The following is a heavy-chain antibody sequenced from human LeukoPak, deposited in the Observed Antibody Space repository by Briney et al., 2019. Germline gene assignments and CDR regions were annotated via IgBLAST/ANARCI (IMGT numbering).Heavy chain of an antibody. V-gene: IGHV3-33*06. CDR2: IWYDGSNK. J-gene: IGHJ4*02. CDR3: AKLPYGSGSYEFDY. Sequence: GRSLRLSCAAYGFTFSTYGMHWVRQAPGKGLEWVALIWYDGSNKKYADSVKGRFTISRDNSKNTLYLQMNSLRAEDTAVYYCAKLPYGSGSYEFDYWGQGTLVTVSS. CDR1: GFTFSTYG. D-gene: IGHD3-10*01.